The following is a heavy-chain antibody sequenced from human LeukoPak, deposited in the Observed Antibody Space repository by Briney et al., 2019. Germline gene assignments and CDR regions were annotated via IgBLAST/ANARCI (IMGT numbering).Heavy chain of an antibody. CDR2: INHSGST. CDR3: ARSRGGLWNILTGYPTVDY. Sequence: SETLSLTCAVYGGSFSGYYWSWIRQPPGKGLEWTGEINHSGSTNYNPSLKSRVTISVDTSKNQFSLKLSSVTAADTAVYYCARSRGGLWNILTGYPTVDYRGQGTLVTVSS. J-gene: IGHJ4*02. D-gene: IGHD3-9*01. CDR1: GGSFSGYY. V-gene: IGHV4-34*01.